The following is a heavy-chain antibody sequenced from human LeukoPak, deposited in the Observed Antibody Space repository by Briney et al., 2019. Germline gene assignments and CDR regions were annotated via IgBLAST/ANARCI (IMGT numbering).Heavy chain of an antibody. CDR1: GGASSSYA. V-gene: IGHV1-69*01. CDR3: ARTHSNQPESYYYYGLDV. J-gene: IGHJ6*02. Sequence: SVKVSCKASGGASSSYATTWVRQAPGQGLEWMGGIIPVFGTPDYAQKFQDRVTITADESTSTVYMEMSSLRFEDTAVYYCARTHSNQPESYYYYGLDVWGQGTTVTVSS. CDR2: IIPVFGTP. D-gene: IGHD1-14*01.